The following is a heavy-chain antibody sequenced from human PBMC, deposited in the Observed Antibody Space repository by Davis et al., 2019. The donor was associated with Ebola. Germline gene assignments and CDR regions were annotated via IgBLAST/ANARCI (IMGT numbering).Heavy chain of an antibody. Sequence: GGSLRLSCAASGFTFSSYGMHWVRQAPGKGLEWVAVIWYDGSNKYYADSVKGRFTISRDNSKNTLYLQMNSLRTEDTALYYCRLRTPGINNTMDVWGQGTTVIVSS. D-gene: IGHD4-17*01. J-gene: IGHJ6*02. CDR2: IWYDGSNK. CDR1: GFTFSSYG. CDR3: RLRTPGINNTMDV. V-gene: IGHV3-30*02.